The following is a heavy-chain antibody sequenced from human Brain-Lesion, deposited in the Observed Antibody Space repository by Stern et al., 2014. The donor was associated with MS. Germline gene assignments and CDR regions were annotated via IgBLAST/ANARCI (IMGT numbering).Heavy chain of an antibody. CDR3: ARDITGSSSYFAY. Sequence: EVQLVESGGDLVQPGRSLRISCAAFGFPFDDYAKHWVRQAPGKGLEWDAGNSWNSGSIGYADSVKGRFTTSRDNAYSSLYLQINSLRPEDTALYYCARDITGSSSYFAYWGQGTLVTVSS. CDR2: NSWNSGSI. J-gene: IGHJ4*02. CDR1: GFPFDDYA. D-gene: IGHD6-6*01. V-gene: IGHV3-9*01.